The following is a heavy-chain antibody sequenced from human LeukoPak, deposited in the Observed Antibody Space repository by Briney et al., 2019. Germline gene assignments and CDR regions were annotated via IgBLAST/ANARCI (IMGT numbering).Heavy chain of an antibody. CDR3: ARNYDILTGASYYYYGMDV. CDR2: IIPIFGTA. Sequence: ASVKVSCKASGGTFSSYAISWVRQAPGQGLEWMGGIIPIFGTANYAQKFQGRVTITADESTSTAYMELSSLRPEDTAAYYCARNYDILTGASYYYYGMDVWGQGTTVTVSS. V-gene: IGHV1-69*13. J-gene: IGHJ6*02. D-gene: IGHD3-9*01. CDR1: GGTFSSYA.